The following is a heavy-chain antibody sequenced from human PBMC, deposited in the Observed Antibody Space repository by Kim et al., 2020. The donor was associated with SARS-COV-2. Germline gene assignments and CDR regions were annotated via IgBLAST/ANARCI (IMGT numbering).Heavy chain of an antibody. J-gene: IGHJ4*02. D-gene: IGHD3-16*01. Sequence: GGSLRLSCAASGFTFSTSWMTWVRQAPGKGLEWVATINQGGSEKYYVDSVKGRFTISRDNAKNSLYLQMNSLRADDTAMYYCARGSRGDYWGQGTLVTVSS. V-gene: IGHV3-7*04. CDR2: INQGGSEK. CDR3: ARGSRGDY. CDR1: GFTFSTSW.